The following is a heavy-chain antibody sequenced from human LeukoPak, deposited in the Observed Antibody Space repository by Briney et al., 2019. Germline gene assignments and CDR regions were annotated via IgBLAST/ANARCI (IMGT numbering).Heavy chain of an antibody. CDR3: AREVIPWFGELSYFDY. CDR2: INHSGST. V-gene: IGHV4-34*01. D-gene: IGHD3-10*01. Sequence: SETLSLTCTVSGGSISSYYWSWIRQPPGKGLEWIGEINHSGSTNYNPSLKSRVTISVDTSKNQFSLKLSSVTAADTAVYYCAREVIPWFGELSYFDYWGQGTLVTVSS. J-gene: IGHJ4*02. CDR1: GGSISSYY.